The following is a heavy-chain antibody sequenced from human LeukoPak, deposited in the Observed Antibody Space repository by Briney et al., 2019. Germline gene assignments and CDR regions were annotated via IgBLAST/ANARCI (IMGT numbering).Heavy chain of an antibody. V-gene: IGHV3-21*01. CDR3: ARDLDDGVCSGGSCYSAIGFDY. J-gene: IGHJ4*02. CDR2: ISSSSSYI. Sequence: PGGSLRLSCAASGFTFSSYSMNWVRQAPGKGLEWVSSISSSSSYIYYADSVKGRFTISRDNAKNSLYLQMNSLRAEDTAVYYCARDLDDGVCSGGSCYSAIGFDYWGRGTLVTVSS. CDR1: GFTFSSYS. D-gene: IGHD2-15*01.